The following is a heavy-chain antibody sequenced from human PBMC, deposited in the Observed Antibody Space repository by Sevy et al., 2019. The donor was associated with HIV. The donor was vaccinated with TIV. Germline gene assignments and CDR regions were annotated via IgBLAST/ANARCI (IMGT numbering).Heavy chain of an antibody. D-gene: IGHD3-9*01. CDR1: GFTFSNAW. J-gene: IGHJ6*02. Sequence: GSLRLSCAASGFTFSNAWMNWVRQAPGKGLEWVGRIKSKTDGGTTDYAAPVKGRFTISRDDSKNTLYLQMNSLKTEDTAVYYCTTTYYDILTGYYRYYYYYGMDVWGQGTTVTVSS. CDR3: TTTYYDILTGYYRYYYYYGMDV. V-gene: IGHV3-15*07. CDR2: IKSKTDGGTT.